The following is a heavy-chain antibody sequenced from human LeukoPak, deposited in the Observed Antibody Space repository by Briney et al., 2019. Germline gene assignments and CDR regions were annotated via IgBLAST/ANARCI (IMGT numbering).Heavy chain of an antibody. V-gene: IGHV3-48*02. CDR3: VRDSQDGYLFDY. Sequence: GGSLRLSCVASGFTSRNYNMNWARQAPGKGLEWVSYITSSSTVIYYADSVKGRFTISRDNAKNSLYLQMNGLRDEDTAVYYCVRDSQDGYLFDYWGQGTLVTVSS. D-gene: IGHD5-24*01. CDR2: ITSSSTVI. J-gene: IGHJ4*02. CDR1: GFTSRNYN.